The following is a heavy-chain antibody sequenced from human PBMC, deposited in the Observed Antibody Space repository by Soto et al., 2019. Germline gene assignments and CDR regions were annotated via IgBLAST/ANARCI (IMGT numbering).Heavy chain of an antibody. CDR2: ISSSSSTI. Sequence: PGVSLRLSCAASGFTFSSYSMTWVRQAPGKGLEWVSYISSSSSTIYYADSVKGRFTISRDNAKNSLYLQMNSLRAEDTAVYYCARAGYCSGGSCYKYAFDIWGQGTMVTGSS. V-gene: IGHV3-48*01. CDR1: GFTFSSYS. CDR3: ARAGYCSGGSCYKYAFDI. J-gene: IGHJ3*02. D-gene: IGHD2-15*01.